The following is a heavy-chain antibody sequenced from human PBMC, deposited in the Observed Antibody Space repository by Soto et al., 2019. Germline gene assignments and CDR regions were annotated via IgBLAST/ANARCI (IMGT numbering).Heavy chain of an antibody. V-gene: IGHV4-59*08. CDR3: VRQGIDYLHGLVDV. CDR1: SGPDRSHN. D-gene: IGHD4-17*01. J-gene: IGHJ6*02. CDR2: VYYTGDT. Sequence: QVQLQQSGPRLVKPSETLSLTCTVSSGPDRSHNWGWIRQPPGWGLEWIGYVYYTGDTAYNPSLRSRVSISADTSTNDISLTLSSVTAADTAVYYCVRQGIDYLHGLVDVWGQGTTVSFSS.